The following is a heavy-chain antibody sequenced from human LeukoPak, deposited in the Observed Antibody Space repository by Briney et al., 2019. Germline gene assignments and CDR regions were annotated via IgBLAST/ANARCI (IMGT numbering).Heavy chain of an antibody. D-gene: IGHD3-22*01. J-gene: IGHJ4*02. V-gene: IGHV6-1*01. CDR2: TYYRSKWFY. CDR3: ARARGDSSGYWDY. Sequence: SQTLSLTCATSGDSVSSNNAAWNWVRQSPSRGLEWPARTYYRSKWFYDYAVSVKSRVIVNPDTSRNQFSLQLTSVTPEDTAVYYCARARGDSSGYWDYWGQGTLVTVSS. CDR1: GDSVSSNNAA.